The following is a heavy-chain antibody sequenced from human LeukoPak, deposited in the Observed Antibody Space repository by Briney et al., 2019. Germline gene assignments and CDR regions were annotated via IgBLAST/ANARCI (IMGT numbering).Heavy chain of an antibody. V-gene: IGHV4-61*01. D-gene: IGHD3-3*01. Sequence: SETLSLTCSVSGDSVISGLYYWTWVRQPPGKGLEWIGYVYHSGSTTYNPSLKSRVTISIDTSQNKFSLKLRSVTAADTAMYYCARGKYYGDSDFWGQGTLVTVSS. J-gene: IGHJ4*02. CDR1: GDSVISGLYY. CDR2: VYHSGST. CDR3: ARGKYYGDSDF.